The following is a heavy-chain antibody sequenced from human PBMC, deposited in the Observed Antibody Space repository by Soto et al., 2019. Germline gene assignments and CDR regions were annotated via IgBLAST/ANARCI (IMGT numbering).Heavy chain of an antibody. J-gene: IGHJ4*02. Sequence: GSLRLSCAASGFTFSKYGMHWVRQAPGKGLEWVALIWNDGIRKVYVDSVKGRFTISRDNSKNTLDLQMNNLRDEDTAVYYCARDDDNDANALDYWGPGTLVTVSS. CDR1: GFTFSKYG. V-gene: IGHV3-33*01. CDR2: IWNDGIRK. CDR3: ARDDDNDANALDY.